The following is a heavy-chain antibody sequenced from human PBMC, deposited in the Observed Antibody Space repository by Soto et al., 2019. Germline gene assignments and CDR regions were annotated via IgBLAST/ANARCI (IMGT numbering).Heavy chain of an antibody. CDR2: IYPADSDV. CDR3: ARHGEQGSYYYGMDV. V-gene: IGHV5-51*01. J-gene: IGHJ6*02. CDR1: EYKFTDYW. Sequence: GESLKISCKVSEYKFTDYWIAWVRQLPGKGLEWMGIIYPADSDVRYSPSFQGQVTISADKSINTAYLQWSSLKASDTAMYYCARHGEQGSYYYGMDVWGQGTTVTAP. D-gene: IGHD3-3*01.